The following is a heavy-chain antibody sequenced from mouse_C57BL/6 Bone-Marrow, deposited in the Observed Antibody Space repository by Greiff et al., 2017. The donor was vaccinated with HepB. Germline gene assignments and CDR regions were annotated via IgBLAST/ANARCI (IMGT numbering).Heavy chain of an antibody. CDR1: GFNIKDDY. CDR3: TADYGSSYYCDY. Sequence: VQLQQSGAELVRPGASVKLSCTASGFNIKDDYMHWVKQRPEQGLEWIGWIDPVNGDTEYASTFQGKATITADTTSNTPYLHISSLTSEDTAVYSCTADYGSSYYCDYGGQGTTPTVTA. CDR2: IDPVNGDT. D-gene: IGHD1-1*01. J-gene: IGHJ2*01. V-gene: IGHV14-4*01.